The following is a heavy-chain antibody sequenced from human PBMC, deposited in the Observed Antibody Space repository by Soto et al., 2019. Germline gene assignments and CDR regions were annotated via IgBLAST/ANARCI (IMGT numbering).Heavy chain of an antibody. CDR2: MNPNSGNT. CDR3: ARVRRVCSGGSCYSLRHDAFDI. CDR1: GYTFTSYD. Sequence: ASVKVSCKASGYTFTSYDINWVRQATGQGLEWMGLMNPNSGNTSYAQKFQGRVTMTRNTSTSTVYMELSSLRSEDTAVYYCARVRRVCSGGSCYSLRHDAFDIWGQGTMVTVSS. V-gene: IGHV1-8*01. D-gene: IGHD2-15*01. J-gene: IGHJ3*02.